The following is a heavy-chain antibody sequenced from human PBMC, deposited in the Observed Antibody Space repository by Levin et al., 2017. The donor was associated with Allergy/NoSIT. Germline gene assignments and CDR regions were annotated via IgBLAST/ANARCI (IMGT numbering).Heavy chain of an antibody. V-gene: IGHV1-18*01. J-gene: IGHJ6*02. CDR2: ISGYNGNT. Sequence: ASVKVSCKASGYTFSRYGINWVRQAPGQGLEWMGWISGYNGNTNYAQKFQGRVTMTTDTSTSTAYMELRSLTSDDTAVYYCAKELSGYDSLEDIFGQYYHYVMDVWGQGTTVTVSS. D-gene: IGHD5-12*01. CDR3: AKELSGYDSLEDIFGQYYHYVMDV. CDR1: GYTFSRYG.